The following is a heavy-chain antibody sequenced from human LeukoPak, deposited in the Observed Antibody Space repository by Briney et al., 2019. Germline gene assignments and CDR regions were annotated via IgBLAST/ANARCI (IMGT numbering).Heavy chain of an antibody. CDR1: GFIFSSAW. CDR2: VKSKTDGGTT. Sequence: GGSLRLSCVASGFIFSSAWMSWVRQAPGKGLEWVGRVKSKTDGGTTDYTAPVKGRFTISRDDSKDTLYLQMNSLKTEDTAVYHCTTDSESSGWAIGSWGQGTLVTVSS. CDR3: TTDSESSGWAIGS. J-gene: IGHJ4*02. D-gene: IGHD6-19*01. V-gene: IGHV3-15*01.